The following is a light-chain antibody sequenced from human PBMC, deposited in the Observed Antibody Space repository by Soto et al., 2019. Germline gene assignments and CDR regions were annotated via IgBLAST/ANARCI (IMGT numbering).Light chain of an antibody. Sequence: EIVLTQSPVTLSLSPGERATLSCRASQSISSSYLAWYQQKPGQAPRRLIYGASSRATGIPDRFSGSGSGTDFTLTISRLEPEDFAVYYCQQYGSSRFTFGPGTKVDIK. CDR2: GAS. J-gene: IGKJ3*01. CDR1: QSISSSY. CDR3: QQYGSSRFT. V-gene: IGKV3-20*01.